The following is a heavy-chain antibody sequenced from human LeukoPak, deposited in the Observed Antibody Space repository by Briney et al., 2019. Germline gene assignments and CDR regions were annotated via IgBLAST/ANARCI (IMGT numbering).Heavy chain of an antibody. Sequence: ASVKVSCKASGYTFTSYGISWVRQAPGQGLEWMGWISAYNGNTNYAQKLQGRVTMTTDTSTSTAYMELRSLRSDDTAVYYRARAGERAPVDAFDIWGQGTMVTVSS. CDR3: ARAGERAPVDAFDI. D-gene: IGHD1-1*01. V-gene: IGHV1-18*01. CDR2: ISAYNGNT. CDR1: GYTFTSYG. J-gene: IGHJ3*02.